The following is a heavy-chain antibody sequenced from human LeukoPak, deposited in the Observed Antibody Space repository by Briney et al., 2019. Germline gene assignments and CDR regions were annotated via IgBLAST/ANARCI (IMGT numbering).Heavy chain of an antibody. CDR1: GYSFTSYW. Sequence: GESLKISCKGSGYSFTSYWIGWVRQMPGKGLEWMGIIYPGDSDTRYRPSFQGQVTISADKSISTAYLQWSSLKASDTAMYYCARHKRVGWELNLERGFFDYWGQGTLVTVSS. V-gene: IGHV5-51*01. CDR3: ARHKRVGWELNLERGFFDY. D-gene: IGHD1-26*01. CDR2: IYPGDSDT. J-gene: IGHJ4*02.